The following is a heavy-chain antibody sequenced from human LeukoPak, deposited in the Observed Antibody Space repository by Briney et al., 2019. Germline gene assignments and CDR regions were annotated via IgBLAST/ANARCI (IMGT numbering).Heavy chain of an antibody. CDR2: ISSSGSTI. CDR3: ARDDDYLSLRYYYGMDV. D-gene: IGHD4-11*01. Sequence: PGGSLRLSCAASGFTFSDYYMSWIRQAPGKGLEWVSYISSSGSTIYYADSVKGRFTISRDNAKNSLYLQMNSLRAEDTAVYYCARDDDYLSLRYYYGMDVRGQGTTVTVSS. V-gene: IGHV3-11*01. CDR1: GFTFSDYY. J-gene: IGHJ6*02.